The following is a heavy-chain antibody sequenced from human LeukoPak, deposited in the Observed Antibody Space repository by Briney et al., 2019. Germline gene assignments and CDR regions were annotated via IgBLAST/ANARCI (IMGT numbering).Heavy chain of an antibody. Sequence: SETLSLTCTVSGGSISSYYWSWIRQPPGKGLEWIGEINHSGSTNYNPSLKSRVTISVDTSKNQFSLKLSSVTAADTAVYYCARGAPYYDFWSGYDYWGQGTLVTVSS. CDR2: INHSGST. CDR3: ARGAPYYDFWSGYDY. D-gene: IGHD3-3*01. V-gene: IGHV4-34*01. CDR1: GGSISSYY. J-gene: IGHJ4*02.